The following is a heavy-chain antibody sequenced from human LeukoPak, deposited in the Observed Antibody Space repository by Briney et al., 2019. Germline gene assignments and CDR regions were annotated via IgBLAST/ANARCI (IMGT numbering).Heavy chain of an antibody. D-gene: IGHD5-24*01. Sequence: RGSLRLSCAASGFTFNSYTMSWVRQAPGKGLEWVSGERRTGVTTYYADSVKGRFTISRDNSRNTLYLQMNSLRAEDTAVYYCAKAGGGMTTMRTLGAFDVWGQGTMVAVSS. V-gene: IGHV3-23*01. CDR3: AKAGGGMTTMRTLGAFDV. CDR2: ERRTGVTT. J-gene: IGHJ3*01. CDR1: GFTFNSYT.